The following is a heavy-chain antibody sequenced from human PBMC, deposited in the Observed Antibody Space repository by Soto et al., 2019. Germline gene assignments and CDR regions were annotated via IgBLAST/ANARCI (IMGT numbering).Heavy chain of an antibody. V-gene: IGHV2-5*02. CDR2: IYWDDDK. D-gene: IGHD2-21*02. Sequence: QITLKESGPTLVKPTQTLTLTCSVSGFSLNTGGLGVGWIRQPPGKALEWLALIYWDDDKRYSPSPRNRLSISKDTSNNLVVFTMTNMDPVDTATYYRIHSRCGGDCLRSYSSHYYYGLDVWGQGTTVTVSS. CDR1: GFSLNTGGLG. J-gene: IGHJ6*02. CDR3: IHSRCGGDCLRSYSSHYYYGLDV.